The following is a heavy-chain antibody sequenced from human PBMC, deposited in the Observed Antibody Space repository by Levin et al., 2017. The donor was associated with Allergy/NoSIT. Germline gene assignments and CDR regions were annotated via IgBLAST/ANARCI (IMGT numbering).Heavy chain of an antibody. V-gene: IGHV4-39*01. CDR1: GGSISSGSYY. Sequence: SETLSLTCTVSGGSISSGSYYWGWIRQPPGKGLEWIGSIHYSVSTYYNPSLKSRVTISVDTSKNQFSLKLTSVTAADTAVYYCARRQLTGDRQFDYWGQGTLVTVSS. D-gene: IGHD7-27*01. CDR3: ARRQLTGDRQFDY. J-gene: IGHJ4*02. CDR2: IHYSVST.